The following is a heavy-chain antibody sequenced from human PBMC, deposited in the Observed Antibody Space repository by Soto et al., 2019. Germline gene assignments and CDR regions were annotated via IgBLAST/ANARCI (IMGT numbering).Heavy chain of an antibody. V-gene: IGHV3-30-3*01. CDR1: GFTFSSYA. D-gene: IGHD6-13*01. CDR3: ARNTGIAAAGQNLYYFGMDV. J-gene: IGHJ6*02. Sequence: QVQLVESGGGVVQPGRSLRLSCAASGFTFSSYAMHWVRQAPGKGLEWVAVISYDGSNKYYADSVKGRFTISRDNSKNTLYLQMNSLRAEDTAVYYCARNTGIAAAGQNLYYFGMDVWGQGTTVTVSS. CDR2: ISYDGSNK.